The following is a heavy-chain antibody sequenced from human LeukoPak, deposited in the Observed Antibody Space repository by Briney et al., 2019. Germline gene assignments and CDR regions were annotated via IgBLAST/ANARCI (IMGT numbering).Heavy chain of an antibody. Sequence: GGSLRLSCAASGFTFSSYWMHWVRQAPGKGLVWVSRINSDGSSTSYADSVKGRFTISRDNAKNSLYLQMNSLRAEDTAVYYCAKDPLGGSGSYDYYYYGMDVWGQGTTVTVSS. J-gene: IGHJ6*02. V-gene: IGHV3-74*01. CDR2: INSDGSST. D-gene: IGHD3-10*01. CDR1: GFTFSSYW. CDR3: AKDPLGGSGSYDYYYYGMDV.